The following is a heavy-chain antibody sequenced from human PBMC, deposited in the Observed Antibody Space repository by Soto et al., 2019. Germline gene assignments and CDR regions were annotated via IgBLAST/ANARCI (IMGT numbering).Heavy chain of an antibody. Sequence: GVSLRLSCAASGFTFSSYGMHWVRQAPGKGLEWVAVISYDGSNKYYADSVKGRFTISRDNSKNTRYLQMNSLRAEDTAVYYCAKDTLGGDYGDAFDIWGQGTMVTVSS. CDR2: ISYDGSNK. D-gene: IGHD4-17*01. CDR3: AKDTLGGDYGDAFDI. J-gene: IGHJ3*02. CDR1: GFTFSSYG. V-gene: IGHV3-30*18.